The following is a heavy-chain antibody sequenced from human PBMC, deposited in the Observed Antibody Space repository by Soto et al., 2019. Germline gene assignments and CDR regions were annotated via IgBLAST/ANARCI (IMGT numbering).Heavy chain of an antibody. CDR3: VRVRLPGGLHYYYMDV. CDR1: GFTFSSYA. CDR2: ISYDGSNK. J-gene: IGHJ6*03. D-gene: IGHD2-21*02. Sequence: GGSLRLSCAASGFTFSSYAMHWVRQAPGKGLEWVAVISYDGSNKYYADSVKGRFTISRDNSKNTLYLQMNSLRAEDTAVYYCVRVRLPGGLHYYYMDVWGKGTTVTVSS. V-gene: IGHV3-30*04.